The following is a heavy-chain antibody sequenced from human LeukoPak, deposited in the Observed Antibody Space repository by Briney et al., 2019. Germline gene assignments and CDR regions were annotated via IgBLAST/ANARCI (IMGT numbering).Heavy chain of an antibody. CDR1: GFTFSSYW. Sequence: GGSLRLSCAASGFTFSSYWMSWVRQASGKGLEWVANIKQDGSEKYYVDSVKGRFTISRDDAKNSLYLQMNSLRVEDTAVYYCARDATTELGTVYMDVWGKGTTVTISS. D-gene: IGHD4-17*01. J-gene: IGHJ6*03. CDR3: ARDATTELGTVYMDV. V-gene: IGHV3-7*01. CDR2: IKQDGSEK.